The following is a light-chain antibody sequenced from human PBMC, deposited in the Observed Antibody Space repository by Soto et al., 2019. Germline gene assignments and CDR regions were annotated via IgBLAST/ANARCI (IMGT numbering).Light chain of an antibody. CDR1: GSDVGGYNY. CDR3: SSHTSASTPVV. CDR2: DVS. V-gene: IGLV2-14*01. Sequence: QSALTQPASVSGSPGQSITISCTGTGSDVGGYNYVSWYQQHPGKAPKVMIYDVSNRPSGVSNRFSGSKSGNTASLTISGLQAEDEADYYCSSHTSASTPVVFGGGTKVTVL. J-gene: IGLJ2*01.